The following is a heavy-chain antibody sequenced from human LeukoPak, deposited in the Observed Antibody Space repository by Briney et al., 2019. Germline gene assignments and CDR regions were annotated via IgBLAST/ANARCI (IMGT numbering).Heavy chain of an antibody. J-gene: IGHJ4*02. CDR1: GGSFSGYY. Sequence: PSETLSLTCAVYGGSFSGYYWSWIRQPPGKGLEWIGEINHSGSTNYNPSLKSQVTISVDTSKNQFSLKLSSVTAADTVVYYCAREDVALGDFDYWGQGTLVTVSS. CDR2: INHSGST. V-gene: IGHV4-34*01. CDR3: AREDVALGDFDY. D-gene: IGHD7-27*01.